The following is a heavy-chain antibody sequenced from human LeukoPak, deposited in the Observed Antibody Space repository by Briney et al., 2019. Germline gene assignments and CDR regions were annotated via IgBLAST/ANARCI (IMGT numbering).Heavy chain of an antibody. CDR1: GFTFSSYA. V-gene: IGHV3-23*01. J-gene: IGHJ4*02. CDR2: ISGSGGST. CDR3: AKGADYVWGSYRYYFDY. Sequence: GGSLRLSCAASGFTFSSYAMSWVRQAPGKGLEWVPAISGSGGSTYYADSVKGRFTISRDNSKNTLYLQMNSLRAEDTAVYYYAKGADYVWGSYRYYFDYWGQGTLVTVSS. D-gene: IGHD3-16*02.